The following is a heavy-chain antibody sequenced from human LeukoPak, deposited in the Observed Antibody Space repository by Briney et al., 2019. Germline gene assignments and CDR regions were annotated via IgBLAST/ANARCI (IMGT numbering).Heavy chain of an antibody. CDR3: ARRDLLTGTFDY. D-gene: IGHD1-20*01. Sequence: GGSLRLSCAASGFTFSSYGMHWVRQAPGKGLEWVAVISYDGSNKYYADSVKGRFTISRDNSKNTLYLQMNSLRAEDTAVYYCARRDLLTGTFDYWGQGTLVTVSS. CDR1: GFTFSSYG. CDR2: ISYDGSNK. V-gene: IGHV3-30*03. J-gene: IGHJ4*02.